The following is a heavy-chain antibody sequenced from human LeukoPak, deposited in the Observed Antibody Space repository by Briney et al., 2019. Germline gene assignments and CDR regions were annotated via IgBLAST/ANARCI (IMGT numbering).Heavy chain of an antibody. Sequence: PGGSLRLSCAASGFTFSSYAMSWVRQAPGKGLEWVSGISAWDGSTYYADSVRGRLTLSRDTSKNTLYLQMNSLRAEDTAVYYCAKEIAVSGIPYFDHWGQGTLVSVSS. V-gene: IGHV3-23*01. D-gene: IGHD6-19*01. CDR2: ISAWDGST. J-gene: IGHJ4*02. CDR3: AKEIAVSGIPYFDH. CDR1: GFTFSSYA.